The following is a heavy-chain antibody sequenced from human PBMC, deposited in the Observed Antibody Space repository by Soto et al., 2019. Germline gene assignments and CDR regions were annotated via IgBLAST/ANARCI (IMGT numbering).Heavy chain of an antibody. CDR3: ARMASCGSLNWFDP. CDR2: VNPGSGDT. V-gene: IGHV1-8*01. Sequence: ASVKVSCKASGYTFTNNDVTWVRQATGQGLEWMGWVNPGSGDTGYAQKFQGRVTMTRNISIATAYMELSSLRSEDTAIYYCARMASCGSLNWFDPWGQGTLVTVSS. D-gene: IGHD5-18*01. J-gene: IGHJ5*02. CDR1: GYTFTNND.